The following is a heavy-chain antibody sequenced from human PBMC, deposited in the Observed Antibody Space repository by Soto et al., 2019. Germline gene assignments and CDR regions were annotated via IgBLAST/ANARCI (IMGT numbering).Heavy chain of an antibody. CDR2: VHYSGST. CDR1: GVSISSQC. V-gene: IGHV4-59*08. J-gene: IGHJ4*02. CDR3: ARFHDYGYFDY. Sequence: QVQLQESGPGLVKPSETLSLTCTVSGVSISSQCWSWIRQPPGKGLEWIGYVHYSGSTNYNPSLKSRITISMDTSKNRFSLKVSSVTAADAAVYYCARFHDYGYFDYWGQGTLVPVSS. D-gene: IGHD4-17*01.